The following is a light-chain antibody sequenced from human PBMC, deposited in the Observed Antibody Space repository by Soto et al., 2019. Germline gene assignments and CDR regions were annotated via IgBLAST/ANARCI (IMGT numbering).Light chain of an antibody. J-gene: IGLJ2*01. CDR1: SSNIEVNY. V-gene: IGLV1-47*01. CDR3: TIWDGSLRGRL. CDR2: RND. Sequence: QSVVTQPPSASGTPGQRVTLTCSGSSSNIEVNYVYWYHQVPGTAPRLLIYRNDQRPSGVPDRFSCSKSGASASLTISALRSEDEGVYYCTIWDGSLRGRLFGGGTKLTVL.